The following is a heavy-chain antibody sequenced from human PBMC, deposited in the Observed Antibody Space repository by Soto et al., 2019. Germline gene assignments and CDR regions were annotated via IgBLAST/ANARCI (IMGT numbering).Heavy chain of an antibody. V-gene: IGHV4-31*03. J-gene: IGHJ5*02. D-gene: IGHD5-12*01. CDR2: IFYSGST. CDR1: GGSISSGGLY. CDR3: AREEGGGYDHRWFDP. Sequence: QVQLQESGPGLVKPSQTLSLTCTVSGGSISSGGLYWSWIRQHPGQGLEWIGYIFYSGSTYYNPSLKSRVSISVDTSKNQFSLKLSSVTAADTAVYYCAREEGGGYDHRWFDPWGQGTLVTVSS.